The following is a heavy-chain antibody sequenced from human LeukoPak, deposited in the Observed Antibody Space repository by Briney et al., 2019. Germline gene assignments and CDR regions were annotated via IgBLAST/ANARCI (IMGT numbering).Heavy chain of an antibody. CDR1: GYTFTAYY. J-gene: IGHJ4*02. CDR2: INPNSGGT. D-gene: IGHD6-13*01. V-gene: IGHV1-2*02. CDR3: VPATPGFVGKYYFDY. Sequence: ASVKVSCKASGYTFTAYYMHWVRQAPGQGLEWMGWINPNSGGTNYAQKFQGRVTMTRDTSIITAFMELSRLTSDDTAVYYCVPATPGFVGKYYFDYWGQGTLVTVSS.